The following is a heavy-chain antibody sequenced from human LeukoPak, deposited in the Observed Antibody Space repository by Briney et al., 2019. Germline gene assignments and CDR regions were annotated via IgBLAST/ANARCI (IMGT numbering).Heavy chain of an antibody. Sequence: GASVKGSCKASGYTFTSYGISWVRQAPGQGLEWMGWISAYNGNTNYAQKLQGRVTMTTDTSTSTAYMELRSLRSDDTAVYYCAGGYCSGGSCDVFDYWGQGTLVTVSS. D-gene: IGHD2-15*01. CDR1: GYTFTSYG. J-gene: IGHJ4*02. V-gene: IGHV1-18*01. CDR3: AGGYCSGGSCDVFDY. CDR2: ISAYNGNT.